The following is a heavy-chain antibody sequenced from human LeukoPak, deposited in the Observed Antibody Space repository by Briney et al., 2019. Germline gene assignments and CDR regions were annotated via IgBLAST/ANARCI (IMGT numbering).Heavy chain of an antibody. J-gene: IGHJ6*03. V-gene: IGHV3-48*03. CDR2: ISSSGSTI. D-gene: IGHD6-13*01. Sequence: GGSLRLSCAASGFTFSSYEMNWVRQAPGKGLEWVSYISSSGSTIYYADSVKGRFTISRDNSKNTLYLQMNSLRADDTAMYYCAKDPRAAGPYYYYYYMDVWGQGTTVTVSS. CDR3: AKDPRAAGPYYYYYYMDV. CDR1: GFTFSSYE.